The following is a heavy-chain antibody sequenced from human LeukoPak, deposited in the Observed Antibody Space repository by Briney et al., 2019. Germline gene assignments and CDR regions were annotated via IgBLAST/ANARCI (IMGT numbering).Heavy chain of an antibody. D-gene: IGHD5-24*01. V-gene: IGHV1-46*01. Sequence: ASVKVSCKASGYTFTSYYMYWVRLAPGQGLEWMGIINPSGGSTSYAQKFQGRVTMTRDTSTSTVYMEVSSLRSEDTAVYYCARKDGYKSLDYWGQGTLVTVSS. CDR1: GYTFTSYY. CDR2: INPSGGST. J-gene: IGHJ4*02. CDR3: ARKDGYKSLDY.